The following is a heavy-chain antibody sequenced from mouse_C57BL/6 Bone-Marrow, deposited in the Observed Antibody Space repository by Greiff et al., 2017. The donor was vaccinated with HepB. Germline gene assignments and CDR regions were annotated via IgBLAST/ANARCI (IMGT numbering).Heavy chain of an antibody. V-gene: IGHV10-1*01. CDR3: VRPSPAWFAY. CDR2: IRSKSNNYAT. Sequence: EVKLVESGGGLVQPKGSLKLSCAASGFSFNTYAMNWVRQAPGKGLEWVARIRSKSNNYATYYADSVKDRFTISRDDSESMLYLQMNNLKTEDTAMYYCVRPSPAWFAYWGQGTLVTVSA. J-gene: IGHJ3*01. CDR1: GFSFNTYA.